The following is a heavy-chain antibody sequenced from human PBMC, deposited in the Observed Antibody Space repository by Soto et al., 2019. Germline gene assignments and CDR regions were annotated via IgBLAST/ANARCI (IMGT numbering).Heavy chain of an antibody. D-gene: IGHD2-2*01. CDR2: FDPEDGET. J-gene: IGHJ4*02. Sequence: ASVKVSCKVSGYTLTELSMHWVRQAPGKGLEWMGGFDPEDGETIYAQKFQGRVTMTEDTSTDTAYMELSSLRSEDTAVYYCAKDYWRIVVVPADAFDYWGQGTLVTVSS. CDR1: GYTLTELS. CDR3: AKDYWRIVVVPADAFDY. V-gene: IGHV1-24*01.